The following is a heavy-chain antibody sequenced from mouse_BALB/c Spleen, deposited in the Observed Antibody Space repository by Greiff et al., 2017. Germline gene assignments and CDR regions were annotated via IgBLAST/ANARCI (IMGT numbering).Heavy chain of an antibody. V-gene: IGHV5-4*02. J-gene: IGHJ3*01. CDR3: ARGGKLLRSPWFAY. CDR2: ISDGGSYT. D-gene: IGHD1-1*01. CDR1: GFTFSDYY. Sequence: EVQVVESGGGLVKPGGSLKLSCAASGFTFSDYYMYWVRQTPEKRLEWVATISDGGSYTYYPDSVKGRFTISRDNAKNNLYLQMSSLKSEDTAMYYCARGGKLLRSPWFAYWGQGTLVTVSA.